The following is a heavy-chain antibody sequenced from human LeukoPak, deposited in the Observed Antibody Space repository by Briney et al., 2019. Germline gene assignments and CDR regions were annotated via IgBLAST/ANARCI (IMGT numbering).Heavy chain of an antibody. J-gene: IGHJ4*02. CDR1: GFTFSSYA. Sequence: GSLRLSCAASGFTFSSYAMSWVRQPPGKGLEWIGEINHSGSTNYNPPLKSRVTISVDTSKNQFSLKLSSVTAADTAVYYCAKGGYCSSTSCYLFDYWGQGTLVTVSS. D-gene: IGHD2-2*01. CDR3: AKGGYCSSTSCYLFDY. V-gene: IGHV4-34*01. CDR2: INHSGST.